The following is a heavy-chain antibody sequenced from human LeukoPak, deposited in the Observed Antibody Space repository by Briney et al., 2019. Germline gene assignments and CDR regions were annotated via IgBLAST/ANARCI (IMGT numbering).Heavy chain of an antibody. Sequence: GGSLRLSCAASGFTFSNAWMSWVRQAPGKGLEWVAVIWYDGSNKYYADSVKGRFTISRDNSKNTLYLQMNSLRAEDTAVYYCAKDLNQLLDYWGQGTLVTVSS. CDR3: AKDLNQLLDY. CDR1: GFTFSNAW. D-gene: IGHD2-2*01. CDR2: IWYDGSNK. V-gene: IGHV3-33*06. J-gene: IGHJ4*02.